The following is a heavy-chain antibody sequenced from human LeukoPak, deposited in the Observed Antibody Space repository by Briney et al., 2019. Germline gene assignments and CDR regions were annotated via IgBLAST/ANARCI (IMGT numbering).Heavy chain of an antibody. J-gene: IGHJ4*02. CDR1: GFTFSSYA. V-gene: IGHV3-64*01. CDR2: ISSNGGST. Sequence: GGSLRLSCAASGFTFSSYAMHWVRQAPGKGLEYVSAISSNGGSTYYANSVKGRFTISRDNSKNTLYLQMGSLRAEDMAVYYCARGDKGIVGATRPFDYWGQGTLVTVSS. CDR3: ARGDKGIVGATRPFDY. D-gene: IGHD1-26*01.